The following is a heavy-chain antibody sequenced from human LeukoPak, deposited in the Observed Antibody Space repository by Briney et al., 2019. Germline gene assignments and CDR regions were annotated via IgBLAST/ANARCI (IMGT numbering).Heavy chain of an antibody. J-gene: IGHJ6*02. CDR2: IIPILCIA. CDR1: GGTFSSYS. Sequence: SVKVSCKASGGTFSSYSISWVRQAPGQGLEWMGRIIPILCIANYAQKFQGRVTITADKSTSTAYMELSSLRSADTAVYYCARYGGSSIGARLAPGHYYYYGMDVWGQGNTVTVSS. CDR3: ARYGGSSIGARLAPGHYYYYGMDV. V-gene: IGHV1-69*02. D-gene: IGHD6-6*01.